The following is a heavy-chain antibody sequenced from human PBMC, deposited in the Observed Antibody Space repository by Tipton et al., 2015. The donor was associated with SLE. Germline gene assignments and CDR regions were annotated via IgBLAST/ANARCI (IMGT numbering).Heavy chain of an antibody. CDR2: TYYRSKWHN. Sequence: GLVKPSQTLSLTCAISGDSVSSNSVAWNWIRQSPSRGLEWLGRTYYRSKWHNNYAVSVTSRITTNPDTSKNQFSLQLNSVTPEDTAVYYCARGAYYAFDIWGQGTMVTVSS. J-gene: IGHJ3*02. CDR3: ARGAYYAFDI. CDR1: GDSVSSNSVA. V-gene: IGHV6-1*01. D-gene: IGHD2-21*01.